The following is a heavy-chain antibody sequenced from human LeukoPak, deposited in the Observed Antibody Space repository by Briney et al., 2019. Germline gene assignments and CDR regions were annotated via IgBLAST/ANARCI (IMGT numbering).Heavy chain of an antibody. J-gene: IGHJ4*02. CDR1: GLTVSSNY. CDR2: IYSGGST. Sequence: GGSLRLSCAASGLTVSSNYMSWVRQAPGKGLEWVSVIYSGGSTYYADSVKGRFTISRDNSKNTLYLQMNSLRAEDTAVYYCARVMGTVTTGYFDYWGQGTLVTVSS. D-gene: IGHD4-17*01. CDR3: ARVMGTVTTGYFDY. V-gene: IGHV3-53*01.